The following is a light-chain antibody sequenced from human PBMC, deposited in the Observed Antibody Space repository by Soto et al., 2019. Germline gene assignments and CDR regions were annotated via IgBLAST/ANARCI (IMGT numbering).Light chain of an antibody. CDR2: GAS. V-gene: IGKV1-39*01. Sequence: DIQMTQSPPSLSASVGDTITITCRASQTNSTYLDWYQGTLGKAPKLLIYGASTLKDGVPSRFSGSGSGTDVTLTINSLQPEDFATYYCQQHYNLPPWTLGQGTKVEIK. CDR1: QTNSTY. CDR3: QQHYNLPPWT. J-gene: IGKJ1*01.